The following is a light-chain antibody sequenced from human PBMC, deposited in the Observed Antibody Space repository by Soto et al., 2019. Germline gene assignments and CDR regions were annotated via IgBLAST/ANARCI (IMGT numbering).Light chain of an antibody. V-gene: IGKV1-5*03. CDR2: KAS. CDR3: QQYNSYPYS. Sequence: IQMTQSPSTLSASVGDRVSITCRASQTIFSWLAWYQQKPGKAPKLVIYKASSLESGVPSRYSGSGSGTEFTLTISGLQPDDFATYYCQQYNSYPYSVGQGTKLEIK. CDR1: QTIFSW. J-gene: IGKJ2*03.